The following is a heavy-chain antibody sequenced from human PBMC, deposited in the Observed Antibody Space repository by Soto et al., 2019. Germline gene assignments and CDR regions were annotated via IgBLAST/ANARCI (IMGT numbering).Heavy chain of an antibody. CDR3: ALVGTAMVTQFDY. CDR2: INHSGST. CDR1: GGSFSGYY. V-gene: IGHV4-34*01. J-gene: IGHJ4*02. Sequence: SETLSLTCAVYGGSFSGYYWSWIRQPPGKGLEWIGEINHSGSTNYNPSLKSRVTISVDTSKNQFSLKLSSVTAADTAVYYCALVGTAMVTQFDYWGQGTLVTVSS. D-gene: IGHD5-18*01.